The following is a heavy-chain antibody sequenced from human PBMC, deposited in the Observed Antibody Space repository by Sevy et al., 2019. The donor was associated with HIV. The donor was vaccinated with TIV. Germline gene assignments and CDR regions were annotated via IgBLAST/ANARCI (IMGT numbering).Heavy chain of an antibody. J-gene: IGHJ4*02. D-gene: IGHD3-22*01. Sequence: ASVKVSCKVSGYTLTKLSMHWVRQAPGKGLEWMGTFDPEDGETIYAQKFQGRVTMTEDTSTDTAYMELSSLRSEDTAVYYCATTEDYYENSGDPFDYWGQGTLVTVSS. CDR1: GYTLTKLS. V-gene: IGHV1-24*01. CDR2: FDPEDGET. CDR3: ATTEDYYENSGDPFDY.